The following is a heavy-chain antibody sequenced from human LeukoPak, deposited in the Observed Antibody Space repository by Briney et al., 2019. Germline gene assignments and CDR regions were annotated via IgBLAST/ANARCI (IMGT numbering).Heavy chain of an antibody. D-gene: IGHD3-3*01. Sequence: GASVKVSCKASGYTFTGYYMHWVRQAPGQGLEWMGWINPNSGGTNYAQKFQGRVTMTRDTSISTAYMELSSLRSEDTAVYYCARGSKPYYDFWSGYFMWGQGTLVTVSS. CDR3: ARGSKPYYDFWSGYFM. CDR2: INPNSGGT. CDR1: GYTFTGYY. J-gene: IGHJ4*02. V-gene: IGHV1-2*02.